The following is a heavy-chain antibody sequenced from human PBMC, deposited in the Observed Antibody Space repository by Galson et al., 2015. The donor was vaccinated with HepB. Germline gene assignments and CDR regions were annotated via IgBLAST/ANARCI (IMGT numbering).Heavy chain of an antibody. CDR3: VLFGVVIHALDYMDV. V-gene: IGHV1-2*06. J-gene: IGHJ6*03. D-gene: IGHD3-3*01. CDR2: INPNSGGT. Sequence: SVKVSCKASGYTFTGYYMHWVRQAPGQGLEWMGRINPNSGGTNYAQKFQGRVTMTRDTSISTAYMELSRLRSDDTAVYYCVLFGVVIHALDYMDVWGKGTTVTVSS. CDR1: GYTFTGYY.